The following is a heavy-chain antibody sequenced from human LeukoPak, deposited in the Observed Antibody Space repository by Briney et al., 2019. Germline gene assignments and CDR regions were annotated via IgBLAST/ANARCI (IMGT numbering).Heavy chain of an antibody. CDR1: GYTFTSYA. V-gene: IGHV1-3*01. J-gene: IGHJ4*02. Sequence: ASVKVSCRASGYTFTSYAMYWVRQAPGQRLEWMGWINAGNGNTKYSQKFQGRVTITRDTSASTAYMELSSLRSEDTAVYYCARGGRLLPIDYWGQGTLVTVSS. CDR3: ARGGRLLPIDY. D-gene: IGHD3-22*01. CDR2: INAGNGNT.